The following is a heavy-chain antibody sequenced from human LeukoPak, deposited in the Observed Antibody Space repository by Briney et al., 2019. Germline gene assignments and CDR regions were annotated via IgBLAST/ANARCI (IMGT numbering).Heavy chain of an antibody. D-gene: IGHD2-8*01. CDR3: AKRAGYCTNGVCYTYYYYYMDV. Sequence: PGGSLRLSCAASGFTFSSYGMHWVRQAPGKGLEWVTFIRYDGSNKYYADSVKGRFTISRDNSKNTLYLQMNSLRAEDTAVYYCAKRAGYCTNGVCYTYYYYYMDVWGKGTTVTVSS. CDR1: GFTFSSYG. J-gene: IGHJ6*03. CDR2: IRYDGSNK. V-gene: IGHV3-30*02.